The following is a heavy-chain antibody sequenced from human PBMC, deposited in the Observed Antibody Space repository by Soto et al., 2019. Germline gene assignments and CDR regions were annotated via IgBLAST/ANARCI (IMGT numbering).Heavy chain of an antibody. CDR1: GGSFSGYY. V-gene: IGHV4-34*01. J-gene: IGHJ4*02. CDR2: INHSGST. D-gene: IGHD7-27*01. CDR3: ARGWGTIFDY. Sequence: QVQLQQWGAGLLKPSETLSLTCAVYGGSFSGYYWNWIRQPPGKGLEWIGEINHSGSTNYIPSLKSRVTISVDTSKNQFSLKLSSVTAADTAVYYCARGWGTIFDYWGQGTLVTVSS.